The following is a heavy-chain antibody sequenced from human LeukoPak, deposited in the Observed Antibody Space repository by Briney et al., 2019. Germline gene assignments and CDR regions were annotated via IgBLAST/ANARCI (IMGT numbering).Heavy chain of an antibody. CDR1: GFTLSSHG. Sequence: GGSLRLSCAASGFTLSSHGMHWVRQAPGKGLEWVTFIRSDGSSNYYGDSVKGRFTLSRDNFKNTLSLQMNSLRAEDTAVYYCVRDRDWGFDYWGQGTLVTVSS. CDR3: VRDRDWGFDY. D-gene: IGHD3/OR15-3a*01. V-gene: IGHV3-30*02. J-gene: IGHJ4*02. CDR2: IRSDGSSN.